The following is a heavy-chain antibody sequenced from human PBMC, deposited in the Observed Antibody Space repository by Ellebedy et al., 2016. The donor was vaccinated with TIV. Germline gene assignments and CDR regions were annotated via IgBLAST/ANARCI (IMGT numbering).Heavy chain of an antibody. V-gene: IGHV4-39*01. CDR1: GGSISSSSYY. D-gene: IGHD2-15*01. J-gene: IGHJ6*02. CDR3: ARQGVYCTGGSCYYNYYGMDV. CDR2: IYYSGST. Sequence: PSETLSLTCTVSGGSISSSSYYWGWIRQPPERGLEWIGSIYYSGSTHYNPSLKSRVTMSVDTSKKQVSLQLSSVTAADTAVYYCARQGVYCTGGSCYYNYYGMDVWGQGTTVTVSS.